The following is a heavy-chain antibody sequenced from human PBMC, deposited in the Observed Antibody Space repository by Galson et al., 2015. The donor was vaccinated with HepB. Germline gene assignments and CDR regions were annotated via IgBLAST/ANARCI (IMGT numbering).Heavy chain of an antibody. V-gene: IGHV1-46*03. CDR3: ARSYSSSWHSPLSDY. CDR2: IAPSGGST. J-gene: IGHJ4*02. CDR1: GYTFTSYY. Sequence: SVKVSCKASGYTFTSYYMHWVRQAPGQGLEWMGIIAPSGGSTTYAQKFQGRVTVTRDTSTTTVYMELSSLRSEDTAVYYCARSYSSSWHSPLSDYWGQGTLVTVS. D-gene: IGHD6-13*01.